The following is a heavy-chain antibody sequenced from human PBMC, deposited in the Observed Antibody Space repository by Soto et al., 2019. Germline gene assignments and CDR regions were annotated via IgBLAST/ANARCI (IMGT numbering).Heavy chain of an antibody. CDR2: IYYSGST. V-gene: IGHV4-59*01. D-gene: IGHD3-3*01. J-gene: IGHJ6*03. CDR3: ARGTRITIFGVVRFYYMDV. CDR1: GGSISSYY. Sequence: SETLSLTCTVSGGSISSYYWSWIRQPPGKGLEWIGYIYYSGSTNYNPSLKSRVTISVDTSKNQFSLKLSSVTAADTAVYYCARGTRITIFGVVRFYYMDVWGKGTTVTVSS.